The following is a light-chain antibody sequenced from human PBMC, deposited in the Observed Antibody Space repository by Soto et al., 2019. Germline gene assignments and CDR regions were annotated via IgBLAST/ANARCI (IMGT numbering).Light chain of an antibody. CDR3: QQYNSYPLT. J-gene: IGKJ4*01. CDR1: QSISSW. CDR2: AAS. Sequence: DIQMTQSPSTLSASVGDRVTITCRASQSISSWLAWYQQKPGKAPKLLIYAASSLQSGVPSRFSGSGSGTEFTLTISSLQPDDFATYYCQQYNSYPLTFGGGTKVDIK. V-gene: IGKV1-5*01.